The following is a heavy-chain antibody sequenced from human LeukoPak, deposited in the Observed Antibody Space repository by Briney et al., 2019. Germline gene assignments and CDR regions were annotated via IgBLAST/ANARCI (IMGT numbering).Heavy chain of an antibody. CDR3: ARAGGVSFVARWFDP. D-gene: IGHD3-16*01. J-gene: IGHJ5*02. Sequence: ASVKVSCKASGSTFSNYGISWVRQAPGQGLEWLGWVSAYNGNTNYAQKLQGRVTMTTNTSTGIAYMELKSLRSDDTAVYYCARAGGVSFVARWFDPWGQGSLVTVSS. V-gene: IGHV1-18*01. CDR1: GSTFSNYG. CDR2: VSAYNGNT.